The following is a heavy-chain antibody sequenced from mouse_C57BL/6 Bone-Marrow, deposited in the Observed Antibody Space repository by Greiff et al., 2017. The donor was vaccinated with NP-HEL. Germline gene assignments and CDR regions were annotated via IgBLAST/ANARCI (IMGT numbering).Heavy chain of an antibody. D-gene: IGHD2-4*01. CDR2: INSDGSST. J-gene: IGHJ2*01. CDR1: GFTFSDYY. Sequence: EVKLVESEGGLVQPGSSMKLSCTASGFTFSDYYMAWVRQVPEKGLEWVANINSDGSSTYYLDSLKSRFIISRDNAKNILYLQMSSLKSEDTATYYCARGYDYEGAYYFDYWGQGTTLTVAS. CDR3: ARGYDYEGAYYFDY. V-gene: IGHV5-16*01.